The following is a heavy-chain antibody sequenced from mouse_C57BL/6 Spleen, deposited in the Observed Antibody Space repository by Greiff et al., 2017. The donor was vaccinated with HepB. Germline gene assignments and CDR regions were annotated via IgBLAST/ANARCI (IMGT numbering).Heavy chain of an antibody. CDR3: ARLAHYYGSSYDWYFDV. D-gene: IGHD1-1*01. J-gene: IGHJ1*03. V-gene: IGHV1-59*01. Sequence: QVQLQQPGAELVRPGTSVKLSCKASGYTFTSYWMHWVKQRPGQGLEWIGVIDPSDSYTNYNQKFKGKATLTVDTSSSTAYMQLSSLTSEDSAVYYCARLAHYYGSSYDWYFDVWGTGTTVTVSS. CDR1: GYTFTSYW. CDR2: IDPSDSYT.